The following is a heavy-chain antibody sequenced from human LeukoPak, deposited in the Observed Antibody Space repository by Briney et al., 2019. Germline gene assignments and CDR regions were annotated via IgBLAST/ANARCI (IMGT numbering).Heavy chain of an antibody. D-gene: IGHD3-9*01. Sequence: GGSLRLSCAASGFTFTNYAMTWVRQAPGKGLEWVSGISASGGSTYYADSVKGRFTISRDNAKNSLYLQMNSLRAEDTAVYYCARENRLYDILTGYYYYFDYWGQGTLVTVSS. CDR2: ISASGGST. CDR3: ARENRLYDILTGYYYYFDY. J-gene: IGHJ4*02. CDR1: GFTFTNYA. V-gene: IGHV3-23*01.